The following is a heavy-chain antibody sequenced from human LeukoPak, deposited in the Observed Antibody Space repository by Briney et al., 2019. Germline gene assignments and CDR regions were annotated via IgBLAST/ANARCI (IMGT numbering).Heavy chain of an antibody. D-gene: IGHD1-1*01. Sequence: PGGSLRLSCAASGFTFSNYAMSWVRQAPGKGLEWVSSINSRGGSTYYADSVKGRFTTSRDNSKNTLYLQMNSLRAEDTAVYYCAKDWTGTKPFDLWGRGTLVTVSS. CDR3: AKDWTGTKPFDL. CDR1: GFTFSNYA. CDR2: INSRGGST. V-gene: IGHV3-23*01. J-gene: IGHJ2*01.